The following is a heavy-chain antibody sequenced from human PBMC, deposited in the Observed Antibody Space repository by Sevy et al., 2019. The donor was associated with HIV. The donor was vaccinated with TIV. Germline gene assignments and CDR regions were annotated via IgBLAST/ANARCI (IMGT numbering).Heavy chain of an antibody. CDR1: GGSFSGYY. CDR3: ARGVATTTYYDIWSGPGNYFDY. J-gene: IGHJ4*02. Sequence: SETLSLTCAVYGGSFSGYYWSWIRQPPGKGLEWIGEINHSGSTNYNPSLKSRVTISVDTSKNQFSLKLSSVTAADTAVYYCARGVATTTYYDIWSGPGNYFDYWGQGTLVTVSS. D-gene: IGHD3-3*01. CDR2: INHSGST. V-gene: IGHV4-34*01.